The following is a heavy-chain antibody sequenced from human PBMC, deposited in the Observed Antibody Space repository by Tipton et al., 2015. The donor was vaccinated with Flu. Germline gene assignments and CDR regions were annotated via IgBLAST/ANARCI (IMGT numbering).Heavy chain of an antibody. D-gene: IGHD4-11*01. CDR2: ICPGSP. Sequence: TLSLTCSVSGGSVGGPYCWGWVRRPPGKGLEWIGNICPGSPYYNPSLRGRVTMSIARSNVQFSLRLTSVTAADTAVYFCARRTFSNYVSEPKNWFDFWGQGTLVTVSS. CDR3: ARRTFSNYVSEPKNWFDF. CDR1: GGSVGGPYC. V-gene: IGHV4-38-2*01. J-gene: IGHJ5*01.